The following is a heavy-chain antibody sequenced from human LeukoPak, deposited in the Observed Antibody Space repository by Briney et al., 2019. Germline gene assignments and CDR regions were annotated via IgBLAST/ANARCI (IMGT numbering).Heavy chain of an antibody. J-gene: IGHJ4*02. CDR1: RFTVISNY. CDR3: ARTADY. CDR2: IYSGGST. Sequence: GGSLRLSCAASRFTVISNYMSGVRPAPGRGLEWVSVIYSGGSTYYADSVKGRFTISRDNSKNTLYLQMNSLRAEDTAVYYCARTADYWGQGTLVTVSS. V-gene: IGHV3-53*01.